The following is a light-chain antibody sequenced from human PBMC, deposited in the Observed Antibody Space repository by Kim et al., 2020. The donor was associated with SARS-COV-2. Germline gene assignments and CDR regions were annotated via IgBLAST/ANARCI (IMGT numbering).Light chain of an antibody. CDR2: GAS. J-gene: IGKJ4*01. Sequence: SVSPGERATLSCRASQSVNNNLAWYQQKPGQAPRLLIYGASTRATGIPARFSGSGSGTEFTLTISSLQSEDFAVYCCQQYNIWPLTFGGGTKVDIK. CDR1: QSVNNN. V-gene: IGKV3-15*01. CDR3: QQYNIWPLT.